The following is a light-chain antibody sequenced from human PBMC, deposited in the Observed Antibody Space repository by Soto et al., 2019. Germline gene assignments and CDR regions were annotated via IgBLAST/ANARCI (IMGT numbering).Light chain of an antibody. CDR3: HQYNNWPT. CDR2: GAS. V-gene: IGKV3D-15*01. J-gene: IGKJ1*01. Sequence: EIVMTQSPATLSVSPGERATLSCRASQSVSSTLARYHPKPGQAPRLLIYGASTWPNGFPARFSGSGSGTEFTLTISRLQSEDFAFYYCHQYNNWPTFGQGTKVEIK. CDR1: QSVSST.